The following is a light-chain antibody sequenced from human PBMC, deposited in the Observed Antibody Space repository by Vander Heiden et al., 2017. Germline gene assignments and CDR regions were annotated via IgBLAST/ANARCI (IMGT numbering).Light chain of an antibody. CDR2: RNN. CDR3: AAWDDSLSGYV. CDR1: TSNIGSNY. V-gene: IGLV1-47*01. J-gene: IGLJ1*01. Sequence: QSVLTQPPSASGTPGQRVTTSCSGSTSNIGSNYVYWYQQLPGTAPKLLIYRNNPRPSGVPDRFSGSKSGTSASLAISGLRSEDEADYYCAAWDDSLSGYVFGTGTKVTVL.